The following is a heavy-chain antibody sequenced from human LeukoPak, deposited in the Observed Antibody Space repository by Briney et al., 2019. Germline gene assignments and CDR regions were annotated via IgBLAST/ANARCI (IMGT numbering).Heavy chain of an antibody. CDR3: AKDRVGAILYFDY. J-gene: IGHJ4*02. V-gene: IGHV3-23*01. D-gene: IGHD1-26*01. CDR2: ITGSGGTT. Sequence: ETLSLTCTVSGGSISSSSYYWGWIRQPPGKGLEWVSAITGSGGTTYYADSMKGRFTISRDNSKNTLYLQMNSLRAEDTAVYYCAKDRVGAILYFDYWGLGTLVTVSS. CDR1: GGSISSSSYY.